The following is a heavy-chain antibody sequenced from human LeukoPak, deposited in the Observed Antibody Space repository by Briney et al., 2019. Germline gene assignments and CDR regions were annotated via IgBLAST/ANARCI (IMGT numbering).Heavy chain of an antibody. CDR2: INTNTGNP. D-gene: IGHD3-22*01. J-gene: IGHJ4*02. CDR1: GYTFTSYA. Sequence: GASVKVSCKASGYTFTSYAMNWVRQAPGQGLEWMGWINTNTGNPTYAQGFTGRFVFSLDTSVSTAYLQISSLKAEDTAVYYCASVNTYYYDSSGYYFDYWGQGTLVTVSS. CDR3: ASVNTYYYDSSGYYFDY. V-gene: IGHV7-4-1*02.